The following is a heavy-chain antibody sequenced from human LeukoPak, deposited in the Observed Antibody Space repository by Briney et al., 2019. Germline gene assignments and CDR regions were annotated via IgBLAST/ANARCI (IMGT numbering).Heavy chain of an antibody. Sequence: ASVKVSCQASVYAFTGYYIHWVRQAPGQGLEWMGYINPYSDGTNYAQNFQGRVTMSRGTSISTAYMELSRLRSDDTAVYYCARDQGHGGNSWDYWGQGTLVTVSS. V-gene: IGHV1-2*02. CDR2: INPYSDGT. CDR1: VYAFTGYY. J-gene: IGHJ4*02. CDR3: ARDQGHGGNSWDY. D-gene: IGHD4-23*01.